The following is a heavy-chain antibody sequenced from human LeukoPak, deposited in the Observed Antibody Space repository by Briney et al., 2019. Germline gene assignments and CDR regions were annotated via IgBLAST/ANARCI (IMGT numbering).Heavy chain of an antibody. CDR2: ISNTDETR. V-gene: IGHV3-48*03. CDR1: GFNFRSYE. Sequence: GGPLRLSCAASGFNFRSYEMNWVRQAPGKGLEWVSYISNTDETRTYADSVKGRFTISRDNAKNSLHLEMNSLRAEDTAVYYCAREIVSAVAGNFDYWGQGTLVTVSS. J-gene: IGHJ4*02. CDR3: AREIVSAVAGNFDY. D-gene: IGHD6-19*01.